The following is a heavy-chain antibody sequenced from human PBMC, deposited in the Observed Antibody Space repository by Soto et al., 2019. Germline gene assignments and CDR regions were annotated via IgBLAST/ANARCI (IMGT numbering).Heavy chain of an antibody. D-gene: IGHD3-22*01. Sequence: QVQPVQSGAEVKKPGSSVKVSCKASGGTFSSYAISWVRQAPGQGLEWKGGIIPIFGTANYAQKFQGRGTITGEECTSTAYMELSRLRSEDTAVYYCARDRSDDDSRAHYYYGIDVWGQGSTVTVS. V-gene: IGHV1-69*01. CDR3: ARDRSDDDSRAHYYYGIDV. CDR1: GGTFSSYA. J-gene: IGHJ6*02. CDR2: IIPIFGTA.